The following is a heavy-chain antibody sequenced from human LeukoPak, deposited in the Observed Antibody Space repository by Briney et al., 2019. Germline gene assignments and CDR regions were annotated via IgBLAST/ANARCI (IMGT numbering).Heavy chain of an antibody. CDR2: IYYSGST. CDR3: ARSSGVGTELERVDY. Sequence: SETLSLTCTVSGGSISSSSYYWGWIRQPPGKGLEWIGSIYYSGSTYYNPSLKSRVTISVDTSKNQFSLKLSSVTAADTAVYYCARSSGVGTELERVDYWGQGTLVTVSS. D-gene: IGHD1-1*01. V-gene: IGHV4-39*07. CDR1: GGSISSSSYY. J-gene: IGHJ4*02.